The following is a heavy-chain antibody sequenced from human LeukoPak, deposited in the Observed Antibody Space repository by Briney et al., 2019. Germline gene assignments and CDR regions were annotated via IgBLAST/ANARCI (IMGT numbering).Heavy chain of an antibody. CDR1: GFTFDNYA. Sequence: GGSLRLSCAASGFTFDNYAMNWVRQVPGKGLEWISLISWNSGTIGYADSVKGRFTISRDNANNFLYLQMNSLGAEDTALYYCARAYKDRSLAGKKEFFQHWGQGTLVTVSS. V-gene: IGHV3-9*01. CDR3: ARAYKDRSLAGKKEFFQH. D-gene: IGHD6-19*01. CDR2: ISWNSGTI. J-gene: IGHJ1*01.